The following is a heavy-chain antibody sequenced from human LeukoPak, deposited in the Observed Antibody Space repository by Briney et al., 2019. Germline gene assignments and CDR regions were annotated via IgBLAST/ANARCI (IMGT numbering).Heavy chain of an antibody. CDR2: ISGSGGST. CDR1: GFTFSSYA. J-gene: IGHJ4*02. D-gene: IGHD5-18*01. V-gene: IGHV3-23*01. CDR3: ATERSGYSFLIDY. Sequence: PGGSLRLSCAASGFTFSSYAMSWVRQAPGKGLEWVSAISGSGGSTYYADSVKGRFTISRDNSKNTLYLQMNSLKAEDTAVYHCATERSGYSFLIDYWGQGTLVTVSS.